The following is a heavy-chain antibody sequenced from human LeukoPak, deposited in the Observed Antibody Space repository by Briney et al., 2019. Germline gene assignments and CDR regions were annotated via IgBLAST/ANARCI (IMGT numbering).Heavy chain of an antibody. CDR2: IYPGDSDT. V-gene: IGHV5-51*01. D-gene: IGHD3-22*01. CDR3: ARKGYYYDSSGYYHSAFDI. CDR1: GYSFTSYW. J-gene: IGHJ3*02. Sequence: GESLKISCKGSGYSFTSYWIGWVRQMPGKGLEWMGIIYPGDSDTRYSPSFQGQVTISADKSISTAYPQWSSLKASDTAMYYCARKGYYYDSSGYYHSAFDIWGQGTMVTVSS.